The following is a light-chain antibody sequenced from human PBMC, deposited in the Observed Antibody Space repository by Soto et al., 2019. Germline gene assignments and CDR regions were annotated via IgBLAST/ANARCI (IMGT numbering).Light chain of an antibody. CDR3: CSYAGSSTYV. Sequence: QSVLTQPASVSGSPGQSITISCTGTSSDVGAYNYVSWYQQHPVKAPKLIIYEVNNRPSGVSNRFSGSKSGNTASLTISGLQAEDEADYYCCSYAGSSTYVFGTGTKLTVL. V-gene: IGLV2-23*02. CDR2: EVN. J-gene: IGLJ1*01. CDR1: SSDVGAYNY.